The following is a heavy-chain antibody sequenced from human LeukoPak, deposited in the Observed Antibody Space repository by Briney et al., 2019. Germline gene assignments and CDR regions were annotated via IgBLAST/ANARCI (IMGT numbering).Heavy chain of an antibody. CDR3: ARDLNENYYYGMDV. D-gene: IGHD1-1*01. V-gene: IGHV1-2*02. Sequence: GASVKVSCKASGYTFTGYYMHWVRQAPGQGLEWMGWINPNSGGTNYAQKFQGRVTMTRDTSISTAYMELSRLRSDDTAVYYCARDLNENYYYGMDVWGQGTTVTVSS. J-gene: IGHJ6*02. CDR2: INPNSGGT. CDR1: GYTFTGYY.